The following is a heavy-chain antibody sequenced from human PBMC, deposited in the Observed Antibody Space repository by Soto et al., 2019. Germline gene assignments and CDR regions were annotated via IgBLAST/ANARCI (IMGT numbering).Heavy chain of an antibody. CDR2: IYYSGST. CDR3: ARHNDYGDYVGNYYFDY. V-gene: IGHV4-39*01. CDR1: GGSISSSSYY. Sequence: PSETLSLTCTVSGGSISSSSYYWGWIRQPPGKGLEWIGSIYYSGSTYYNPSLKSRVTISVDTSKNQFSLKLSSVTAADTAVYYCARHNDYGDYVGNYYFDYWGQGTLVTVSS. D-gene: IGHD4-17*01. J-gene: IGHJ4*02.